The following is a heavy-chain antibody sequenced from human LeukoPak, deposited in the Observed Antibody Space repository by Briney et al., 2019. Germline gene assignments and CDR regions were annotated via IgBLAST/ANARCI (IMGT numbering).Heavy chain of an antibody. CDR2: IYYSGST. CDR1: GGSISSSNW. D-gene: IGHD3-9*01. CDR3: ARSKDILTGYCFDY. J-gene: IGHJ4*02. V-gene: IGHV4-61*01. Sequence: SETLSLTCAVSGGSISSSNWWSWIRQPPGKGLEWIGYIYYSGSTNYNPSLKRRVTISVDTSKNLFSLKLRSVTAADTAVYYCARSKDILTGYCFDYWGQGTLVTVSS.